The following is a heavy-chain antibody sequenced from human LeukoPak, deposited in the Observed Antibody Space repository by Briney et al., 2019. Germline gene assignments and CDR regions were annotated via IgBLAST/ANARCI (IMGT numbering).Heavy chain of an antibody. CDR1: GVSISSSNSY. Sequence: SETLSLTCAVSGVSISSSNSYWGWIRQPPGKGLEWIGSIYYSGSTYYNPSLKSRVTISVDTSKNQFSLKLSSVTAADTAVYYCARDRGQKHYDFWSGYYRYDAFDIWGQGTTVTVSS. V-gene: IGHV4-39*07. D-gene: IGHD3-3*01. CDR3: ARDRGQKHYDFWSGYYRYDAFDI. J-gene: IGHJ3*02. CDR2: IYYSGST.